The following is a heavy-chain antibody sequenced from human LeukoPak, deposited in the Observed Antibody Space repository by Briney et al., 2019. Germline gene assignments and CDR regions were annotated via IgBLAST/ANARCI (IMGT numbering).Heavy chain of an antibody. Sequence: GGSLRLSCAASGFTFSSYEMNWVRQAPGKGLEWVSYISSSGSTIYYADSVKGRFTISRDNAKKSLYLQMNSLRAEDTAVYYCAREPWSSGWLYFDYWGQGTLVTVSS. CDR3: AREPWSSGWLYFDY. D-gene: IGHD6-19*01. J-gene: IGHJ4*02. CDR1: GFTFSSYE. V-gene: IGHV3-48*03. CDR2: ISSSGSTI.